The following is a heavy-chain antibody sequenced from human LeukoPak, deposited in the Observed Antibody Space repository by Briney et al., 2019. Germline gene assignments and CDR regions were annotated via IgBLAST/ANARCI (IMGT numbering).Heavy chain of an antibody. CDR1: GYRFTSYW. Sequence: PGESLEISCKGSGYRFTSYWIGWVRQLPGKGLEWMGIIYPGDSDTRYSPSFQGQVTISADKSISTAYLQWSSLKASDTAMYYCARENERDHDAFDIWGQGTMVTVSS. CDR2: IYPGDSDT. CDR3: ARENERDHDAFDI. J-gene: IGHJ3*02. V-gene: IGHV5-51*01. D-gene: IGHD1-1*01.